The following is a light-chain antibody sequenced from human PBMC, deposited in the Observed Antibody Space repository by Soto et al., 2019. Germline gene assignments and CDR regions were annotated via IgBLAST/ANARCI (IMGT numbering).Light chain of an antibody. Sequence: QSALTQVPSASGSPEQSVTISCTGTSSDVGGYNYVSWYQQHPGKAPKLMIYEVSKRPSGVPDRFSGSKSGNTASLTVSGLQAEDEADYYRSSCAGSNTVVFGGGTQLTVL. CDR2: EVS. V-gene: IGLV2-8*01. J-gene: IGLJ2*01. CDR3: SSCAGSNTVV. CDR1: SSDVGGYNY.